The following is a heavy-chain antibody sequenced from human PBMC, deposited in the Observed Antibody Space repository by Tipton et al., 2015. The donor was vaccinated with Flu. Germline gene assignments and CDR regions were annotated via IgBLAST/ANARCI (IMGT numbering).Heavy chain of an antibody. CDR3: ARDLGGHSSGWKGPFDY. Sequence: LRLSCTVSGGSISSYYWSWIRQPPGKGLEWIGYIYYSGSTNYNPSLKSRVTISVDTSKNQFSLKLSSVTAADTAVYYCARDLGGHSSGWKGPFDYWGQGTLVTVSS. J-gene: IGHJ4*02. D-gene: IGHD6-19*01. V-gene: IGHV4-59*12. CDR1: GGSISSYY. CDR2: IYYSGST.